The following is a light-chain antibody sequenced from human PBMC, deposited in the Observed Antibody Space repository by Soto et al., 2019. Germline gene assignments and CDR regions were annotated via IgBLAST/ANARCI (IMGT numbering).Light chain of an antibody. CDR2: WAS. Sequence: DLVLTPSPDSLAVSLGASSTINCKSSQSVLYSSNNKNYLAWYQQKPGQPPKLLIYWASTRESGVPDRFSGSGSGTDFTLTISSLQAEDVAVYYCQQDYSTPQTFGQGTKVDIK. J-gene: IGKJ1*01. CDR3: QQDYSTPQT. CDR1: QSVLYSSNNKNY. V-gene: IGKV4-1*01.